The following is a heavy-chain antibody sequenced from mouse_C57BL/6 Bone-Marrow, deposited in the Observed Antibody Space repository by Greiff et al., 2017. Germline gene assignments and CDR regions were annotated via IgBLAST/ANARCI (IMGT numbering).Heavy chain of an antibody. J-gene: IGHJ3*01. CDR3: ARLRVRGWFAY. CDR2: IDPSDSYT. Sequence: QVQLQQPGAELVMPGASVKLSCKASGYTFTSYWMHWVKQRPGQGLEWIGEIDPSDSYTNYNQKFKGKSTLTVDKSSSTAYMQLSSLTSEDSAVFYGARLRVRGWFAYWGQGTLVTVSA. V-gene: IGHV1-69*01. CDR1: GYTFTSYW. D-gene: IGHD2-3*01.